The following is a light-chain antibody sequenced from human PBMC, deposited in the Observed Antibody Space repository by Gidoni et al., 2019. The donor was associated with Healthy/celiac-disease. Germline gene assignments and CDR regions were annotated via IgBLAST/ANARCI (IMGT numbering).Light chain of an antibody. CDR1: QSVSSN. J-gene: IGKJ1*01. V-gene: IGKV3-15*01. CDR3: QQNNNWPPWT. Sequence: EIVMTQPPATLSVSPGERATLSRTASQSVSSNLAWYQKKPRQDPRLLSYGAGTRASGSPASFSVCGSVTEFTLTICIQQSEDFAVYYCQQNNNWPPWTFGQGTKVEIK. CDR2: GAG.